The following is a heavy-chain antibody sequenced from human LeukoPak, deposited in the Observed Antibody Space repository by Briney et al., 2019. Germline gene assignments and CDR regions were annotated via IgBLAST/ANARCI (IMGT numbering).Heavy chain of an antibody. V-gene: IGHV3-48*01. CDR1: GFTFSAYS. CDR2: TSSSGSNI. CDR3: ARLASGSYPNYFDY. J-gene: IGHJ4*02. Sequence: GGSLRLSCAASGFTFSAYSMNWVRQAPGKGLEWVSYTSSSGSNIHYADSVKGRFTISRDTGKNSLYLQMSSLRAEDTAVYYCARLASGSYPNYFDYWGQGLLVTVSS. D-gene: IGHD1-26*01.